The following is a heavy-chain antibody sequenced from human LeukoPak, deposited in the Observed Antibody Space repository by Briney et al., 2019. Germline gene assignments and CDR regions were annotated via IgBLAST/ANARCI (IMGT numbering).Heavy chain of an antibody. CDR3: VRDFSNYVAFFDS. CDR1: GFTFRNHG. V-gene: IGHV3-30*02. J-gene: IGHJ4*02. CDR2: IRYDGLQD. Sequence: GGSLRLSCATSGFTFRNHGMHWVRQAPGKGLEWVAFIRYDGLQDYYADSVRGRFTISRDNSKSALYLQMGSLRPEDTAMYYCVRDFSNYVAFFDSWGQGVLVTVSS. D-gene: IGHD4-11*01.